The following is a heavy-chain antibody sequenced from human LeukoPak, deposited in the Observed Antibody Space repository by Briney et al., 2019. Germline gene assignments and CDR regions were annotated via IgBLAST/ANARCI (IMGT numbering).Heavy chain of an antibody. CDR2: IIPIFGTA. V-gene: IGHV1-69*05. J-gene: IGHJ3*02. CDR1: GGTFSSYA. D-gene: IGHD5-12*01. Sequence: RASVKVSCKASGGTFSSYAISWVRQAPGQGLEWMGGIIPIFGTANYAQKFQGRVTITTDESTSTAYMELSSLRSEDTAVYYCARDPHEDIVATMELFDIWGQGTMVTVSS. CDR3: ARDPHEDIVATMELFDI.